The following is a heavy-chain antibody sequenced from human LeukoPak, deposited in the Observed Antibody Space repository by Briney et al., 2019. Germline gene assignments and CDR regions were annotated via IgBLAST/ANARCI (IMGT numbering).Heavy chain of an antibody. J-gene: IGHJ5*02. V-gene: IGHV3-30*18. Sequence: PGGSLRLSCAASGFTFSRYGMHWVRQVPGKGLEWVAVISYDGSNKYYADSVKGRFTISRDNSKNTLYLQMNSLRAEDTAVYYCAKGRWFDPWGQGTLVTVSS. CDR3: AKGRWFDP. CDR1: GFTFSRYG. CDR2: ISYDGSNK.